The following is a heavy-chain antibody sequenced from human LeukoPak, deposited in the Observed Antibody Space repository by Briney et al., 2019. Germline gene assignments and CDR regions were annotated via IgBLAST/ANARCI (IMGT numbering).Heavy chain of an antibody. CDR2: LYHSEST. Sequence: SETLSLTCAVSGGSISSSNWWSWVRQPPGKGLEWIGELYHSESTNYNPSLKRRVTISVDKSISTAYLQWSSLKASDTAMYYCARQGSEAVSPFYYYYGMDVWGQGTTVTVSS. CDR3: ARQGSEAVSPFYYYYGMDV. J-gene: IGHJ6*02. V-gene: IGHV4-4*02. CDR1: GGSISSSNW. D-gene: IGHD2-15*01.